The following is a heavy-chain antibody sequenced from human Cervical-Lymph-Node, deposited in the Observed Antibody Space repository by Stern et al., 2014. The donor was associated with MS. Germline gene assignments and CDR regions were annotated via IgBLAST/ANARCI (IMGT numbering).Heavy chain of an antibody. CDR1: GGSISSSSYY. J-gene: IGHJ4*02. CDR3: ARHKGSGLRNFDY. Sequence: QVQLQESGPGLVKPSETLSLTCTVSGGSISSSSYYWGWIRQPPGKGLEWIGSIYYSGSTYYNPSLKSRVTISVDTSKNQTSLKLSSVTAADTAVYYCARHKGSGLRNFDYWGQGTLVTVSS. CDR2: IYYSGST. D-gene: IGHD6-19*01. V-gene: IGHV4-39*01.